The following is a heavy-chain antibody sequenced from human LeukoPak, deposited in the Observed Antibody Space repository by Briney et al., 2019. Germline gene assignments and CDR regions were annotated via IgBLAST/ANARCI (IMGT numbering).Heavy chain of an antibody. D-gene: IGHD3-16*02. CDR1: GGSFSGYY. V-gene: IGHV4-34*01. J-gene: IGHJ4*02. CDR3: ARLPDYDYVWGSYRPTLKYYFDY. CDR2: INHSGST. Sequence: SETLSLTCAVYGGSFSGYYWSWIRQPPGKGLEWIGEINHSGSTNYNPSLKSRVTISVDTSKNQFSLKLSSVTAADTAVYYCARLPDYDYVWGSYRPTLKYYFDYWGQGTLVTVSS.